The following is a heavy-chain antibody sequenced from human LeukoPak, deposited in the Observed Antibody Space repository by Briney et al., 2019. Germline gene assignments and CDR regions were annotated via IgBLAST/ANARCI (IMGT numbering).Heavy chain of an antibody. CDR1: GYTFSIYG. D-gene: IGHD6-6*01. J-gene: IGHJ4*02. V-gene: IGHV1-18*01. CDR3: ARAPLYGSCEY. Sequence: ASVKVSCKASGYTFSIYGISWVRHAPGQGLEWMGWISGYNGNTNYAQKLQGRVTMTTDTSTSTAYMELRSLRSDGTAVYYCARAPLYGSCEYWGQGTLVTVSS. CDR2: ISGYNGNT.